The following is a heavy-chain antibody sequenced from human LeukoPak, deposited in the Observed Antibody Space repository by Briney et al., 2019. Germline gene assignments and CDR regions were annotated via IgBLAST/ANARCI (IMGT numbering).Heavy chain of an antibody. CDR3: ARSAPRYCSSTSCYGGLLEFDP. CDR1: GGSISSSNYY. Sequence: SETLSLTCTVSGGSISSSNYYWGWIRQPPGKGLEWIGSIHYRGNTYYNPSLKSRVTISVDTSKNQFSLKLSSVAAADTAVYYCARSAPRYCSSTSCYGGLLEFDPWGQGTLVTVSS. J-gene: IGHJ5*02. D-gene: IGHD2-2*01. V-gene: IGHV4-39*01. CDR2: IHYRGNT.